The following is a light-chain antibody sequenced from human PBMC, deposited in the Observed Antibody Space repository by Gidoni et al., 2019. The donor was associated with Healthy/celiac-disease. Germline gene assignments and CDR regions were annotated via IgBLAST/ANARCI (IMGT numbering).Light chain of an antibody. CDR3: QQSDRTET. CDR1: QSISSY. V-gene: IGKV1-39*01. J-gene: IGKJ4*01. CDR2: AAS. Sequence: DIQMTQSPSSLSASVGDRVTITCRASQSISSYLNWYQQKPGKAPKLLIYAASSLQSGVPSRFSGSGSGTDFTLTISSLQPEDFATYYCQQSDRTETFGGGTKVEIK.